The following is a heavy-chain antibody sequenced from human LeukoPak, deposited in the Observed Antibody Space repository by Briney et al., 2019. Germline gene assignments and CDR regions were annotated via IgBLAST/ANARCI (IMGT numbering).Heavy chain of an antibody. CDR3: ARHMVRDYGMDV. CDR2: INHSGST. CDR1: GGSFSGYY. J-gene: IGHJ6*02. Sequence: SETLSLTCAVYGGSFSGYYWSWIRQPPGKGLEWIGEINHSGSTNYNPSLKSRVTISVDTSKNQFSLKLSSVTAADTAVYYCARHMVRDYGMDVWGQGTTVTVSS. V-gene: IGHV4-34*01. D-gene: IGHD3-10*01.